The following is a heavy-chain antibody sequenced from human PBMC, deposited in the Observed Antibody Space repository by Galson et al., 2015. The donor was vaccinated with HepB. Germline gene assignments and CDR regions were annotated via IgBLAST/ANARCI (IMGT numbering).Heavy chain of an antibody. CDR3: AKACRPYGDYEFDY. CDR2: ISYDGSNK. CDR1: GFTFSSYG. D-gene: IGHD4-17*01. J-gene: IGHJ4*02. Sequence: SLRLSCAASGFTFSSYGMHWVRQAPGKGLEWVAVISYDGSNKYYADSVKGRFTISRDNSKNTLYLQMNSLRAEDTAVYYCAKACRPYGDYEFDYWGQGTLVTVSS. V-gene: IGHV3-30*18.